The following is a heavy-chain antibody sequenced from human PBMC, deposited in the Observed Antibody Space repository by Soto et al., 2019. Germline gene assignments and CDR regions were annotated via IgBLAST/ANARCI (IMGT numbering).Heavy chain of an antibody. J-gene: IGHJ4*01. CDR1: GFDFLNYG. CDR2: IWHDGSYK. Sequence: PGGSLRLSCVASGFDFLNYGMHWVRQAPGKGLEWVALIWHDGSYKYYADSMKGRFTISRDDSKNTLFLQINSLRDEDTAMYYCARDVAEAGTFYLDYWGRGTLVTVSS. CDR3: ARDVAEAGTFYLDY. V-gene: IGHV3-33*01. D-gene: IGHD6-19*01.